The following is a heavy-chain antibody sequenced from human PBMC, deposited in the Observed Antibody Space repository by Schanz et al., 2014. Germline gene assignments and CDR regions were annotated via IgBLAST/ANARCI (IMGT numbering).Heavy chain of an antibody. V-gene: IGHV3-9*01. CDR3: AKDGIMVQGVIWERYFDS. CDR1: GFTFSSYG. J-gene: IGHJ4*02. CDR2: MSWNAGSL. Sequence: VHLVESGGGVVQPGRSLRLSCAASGFTFSSYGMHWVRQAPGRGLEWVSGMSWNAGSLGYADSVKGRFTISRDNAKNSLYLQMNSLRAEDTALYYCAKDGIMVQGVIWERYFDSWGQGTLVTVSS. D-gene: IGHD3-10*01.